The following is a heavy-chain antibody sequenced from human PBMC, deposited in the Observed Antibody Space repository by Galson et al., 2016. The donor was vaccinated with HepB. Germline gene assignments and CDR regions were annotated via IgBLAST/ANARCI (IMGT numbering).Heavy chain of an antibody. CDR1: GFSLSDSW. CDR3: ARVRPRSGYCFDY. CDR2: IEKDGSVI. D-gene: IGHD5-12*01. J-gene: IGHJ4*02. Sequence: SLRLSCAASGFSLSDSWMHWVRQAPGKGLVWVSRIEKDGSVINYGDSVKGRFTISRDNAKNSLYLQMNSLRVEDTAVYYCARVRPRSGYCFDYWGQGTLVTVSS. V-gene: IGHV3-74*01.